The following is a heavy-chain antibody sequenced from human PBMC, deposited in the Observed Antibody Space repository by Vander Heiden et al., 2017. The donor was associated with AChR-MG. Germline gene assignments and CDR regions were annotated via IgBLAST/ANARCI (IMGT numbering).Heavy chain of an antibody. V-gene: IGHV3-53*01. J-gene: IGHJ6*03. CDR3: ARDRSCSSTSCYSGHYYYYYMDV. CDR1: GFTVSRNY. D-gene: IGHD2-2*01. Sequence: EVQLVESGGGLIQPGGSLRLSCAASGFTVSRNYMSWVRQAPGKGLEWVSVIYSGGSTYYADSVKGRFTISRDNSKNTLYLQMNSLRAEDTAVYYCARDRSCSSTSCYSGHYYYYYMDVWGKGTTVTVSS. CDR2: IYSGGST.